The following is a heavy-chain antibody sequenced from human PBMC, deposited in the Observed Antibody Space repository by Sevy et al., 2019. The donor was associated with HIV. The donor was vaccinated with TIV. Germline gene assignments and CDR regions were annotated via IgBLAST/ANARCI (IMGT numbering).Heavy chain of an antibody. Sequence: GGSLRLSCAASGFTFSSYSMNWVRQAPGKGLEWVSSISSSSSYIYYADSVKGRFTISRDNAKNSLYLQMNSLRAEDSAVYYCARDWAGDYDFWSGYYTDRFDPWGQGTLVTVSS. V-gene: IGHV3-21*01. CDR2: ISSSSSYI. CDR1: GFTFSSYS. J-gene: IGHJ5*02. D-gene: IGHD3-3*01. CDR3: ARDWAGDYDFWSGYYTDRFDP.